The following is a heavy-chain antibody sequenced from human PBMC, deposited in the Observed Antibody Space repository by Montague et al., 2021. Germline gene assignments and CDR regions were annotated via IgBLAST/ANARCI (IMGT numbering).Heavy chain of an antibody. D-gene: IGHD3-10*01. J-gene: IGHJ4*02. V-gene: IGHV4-31*03. CDR1: GGSISSGGYY. CDR2: IFYSGNT. CDR3: ARAEDYYGSGSYLGFDY. Sequence: TLSLTCTVSGGSISSGGYYWSWVRQLPGKGLEWIGYIFYSGNTYYNPSLKGRVTISVDTSKNQFSLKLSFVTAADTAVYYCARAEDYYGSGSYLGFDYWGQGTLVTVSS.